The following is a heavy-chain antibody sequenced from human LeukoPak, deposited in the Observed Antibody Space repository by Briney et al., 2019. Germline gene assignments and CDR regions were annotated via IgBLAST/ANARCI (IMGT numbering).Heavy chain of an antibody. CDR3: ARDEYSGTSPSDY. V-gene: IGHV1-69*13. J-gene: IGHJ4*02. D-gene: IGHD1-26*01. CDR2: IIPIFGTA. CDR1: GGTFSSYA. Sequence: ASVKVSCKASGGTFSSYAISWVRQAPGQGLEWMGGIIPIFGTANYAQKFQGRVTITADESTSTAYMELSSLRSEDTAVYYCARDEYSGTSPSDYWGQGTLVTVSS.